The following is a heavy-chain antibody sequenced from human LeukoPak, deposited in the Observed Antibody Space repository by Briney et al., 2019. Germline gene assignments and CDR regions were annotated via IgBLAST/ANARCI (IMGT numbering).Heavy chain of an antibody. D-gene: IGHD6-19*01. V-gene: IGHV3-48*03. CDR3: ARDQWLVSSYFYGMDV. CDR1: GFSFSSYE. J-gene: IGHJ6*02. Sequence: GGSLRLSCAASGFSFSSYEMNWVRQAPGKGLEWVSYISSSGRTIYYADSVKGRFTTSRDNAKNSLYLQMNSLRAEDTALYYCARDQWLVSSYFYGMDVWGQGTTVTVSS. CDR2: ISSSGRTI.